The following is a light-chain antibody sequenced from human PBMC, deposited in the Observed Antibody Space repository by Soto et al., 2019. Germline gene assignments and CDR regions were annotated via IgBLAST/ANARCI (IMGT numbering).Light chain of an antibody. Sequence: EIVLTQSPGTLSLSPGARATLSCRASQSVSSSYLAWYQQKPGQAPRLLIYGASSRATGIPDRFSGSGSGTDFTLTISRLEPEYLAVYYCQQYGSSPYTVGQGTKLEIK. CDR1: QSVSSSY. V-gene: IGKV3-20*01. J-gene: IGKJ2*01. CDR3: QQYGSSPYT. CDR2: GAS.